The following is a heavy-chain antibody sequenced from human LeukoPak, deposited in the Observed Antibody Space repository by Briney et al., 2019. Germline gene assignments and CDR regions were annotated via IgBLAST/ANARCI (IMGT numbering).Heavy chain of an antibody. CDR1: GFNFSSYS. CDR3: ARHPSADYHSGSYYVNEIDY. J-gene: IGHJ4*02. CDR2: ISSSSRPI. D-gene: IGHD3-22*01. Sequence: GGSLRLSCAASGFNFSSYSMNWVRQAPGKGLEWVSYISSSSRPIYYADSVKGRFTISRDNAKNSLYLQINSLRAEDTAVYYCARHPSADYHSGSYYVNEIDYWGLGTLVTVSS. V-gene: IGHV3-48*01.